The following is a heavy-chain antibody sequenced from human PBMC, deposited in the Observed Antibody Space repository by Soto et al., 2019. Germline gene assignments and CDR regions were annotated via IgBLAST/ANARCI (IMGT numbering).Heavy chain of an antibody. V-gene: IGHV4-31*03. J-gene: IGHJ4*02. Sequence: SETLSLTCTVSGGSVSGGVYYWNWIRQHPEKGLEWIGYIYYSGSTYYNPSLRSRVTISADTSKNQFSLKLSSVTAADTAVYYCARSSVDGAGYFNHWGQGTQVTVSS. CDR1: GGSVSGGVYY. D-gene: IGHD3-10*01. CDR2: IYYSGST. CDR3: ARSSVDGAGYFNH.